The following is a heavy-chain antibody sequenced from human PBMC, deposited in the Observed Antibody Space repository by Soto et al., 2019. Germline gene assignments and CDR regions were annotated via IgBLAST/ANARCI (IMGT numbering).Heavy chain of an antibody. V-gene: IGHV3-15*01. CDR2: IRSLGDGGTA. J-gene: IGHJ4*02. CDR1: GFTFSDAW. CDR3: ITAPLR. Sequence: QLVESGGGFVKPGMSLRLTCAASGFTFSDAWMTWVRQAPGKGLERVGLIRSLGDGGTADYAPPVRGRFTISRDDAQNMVYLHMDNLQAEDTAVYYCITAPLRWGRGTLVTVSS.